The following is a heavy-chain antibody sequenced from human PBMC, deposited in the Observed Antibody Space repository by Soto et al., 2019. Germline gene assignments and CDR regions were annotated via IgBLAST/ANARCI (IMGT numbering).Heavy chain of an antibody. V-gene: IGHV3-23*01. CDR3: AKDAYYDSSGYYYGPNWFDP. Sequence: EVQLLESGGGLVQPGGSLRLSCAASGFTFSSYAMSWVRQAPGKGLEWVSAFSGSGGSTYYADSVKGRFTISRDNSKNTLYLQMNSLRAEDTAVYYCAKDAYYDSSGYYYGPNWFDPWGQGTLVTVSS. J-gene: IGHJ5*02. CDR2: FSGSGGST. D-gene: IGHD3-22*01. CDR1: GFTFSSYA.